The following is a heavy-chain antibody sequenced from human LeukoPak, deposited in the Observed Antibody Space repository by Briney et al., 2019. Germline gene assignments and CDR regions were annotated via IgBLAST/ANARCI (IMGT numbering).Heavy chain of an antibody. V-gene: IGHV1-2*02. CDR1: GYTLTGYY. J-gene: IGHJ5*02. CDR3: ARDLLLRTTDWFDP. Sequence: ASVKVSCKASGYTLTGYYMHWVRQAPGQGLEWMGWINPDSGDTNYAEKFQGRVTMTRDTSISTAYMEVSRLRSDDTAVYYCARDLLLRTTDWFDPWGQGTLVTVSS. D-gene: IGHD1-1*01. CDR2: INPDSGDT.